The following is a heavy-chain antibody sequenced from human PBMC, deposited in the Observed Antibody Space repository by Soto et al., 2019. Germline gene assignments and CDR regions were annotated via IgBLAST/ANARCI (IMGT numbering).Heavy chain of an antibody. J-gene: IGHJ5*02. Sequence: ASVKVSCKASGYTFTSYGISWVRQAPGQGLEWMGWISAYNGNTNYAQKLQGRFTMTTDTSTSTAYMELRSLRSDDTAVYYCARIPVDTYMIYWYDPWGQGTLVTVSS. D-gene: IGHD5-18*01. V-gene: IGHV1-18*04. CDR2: ISAYNGNT. CDR1: GYTFTSYG. CDR3: ARIPVDTYMIYWYDP.